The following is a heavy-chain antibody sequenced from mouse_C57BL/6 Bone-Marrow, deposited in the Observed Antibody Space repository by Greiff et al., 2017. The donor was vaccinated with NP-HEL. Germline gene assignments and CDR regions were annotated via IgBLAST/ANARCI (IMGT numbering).Heavy chain of an antibody. V-gene: IGHV5-17*01. Sequence: EVMLVESGGGLVKPGGSLKLSCAASGFTFSDYGMHWVRQAPEKGLEWVAYISSGSSTIYYADTVKGRFTISRDNAKNTLFLQMTSLRSEDTAMYYCARRGGLYDYDGAYAMDYWGQGTSVTVSS. D-gene: IGHD2-4*01. CDR1: GFTFSDYG. J-gene: IGHJ4*01. CDR3: ARRGGLYDYDGAYAMDY. CDR2: ISSGSSTI.